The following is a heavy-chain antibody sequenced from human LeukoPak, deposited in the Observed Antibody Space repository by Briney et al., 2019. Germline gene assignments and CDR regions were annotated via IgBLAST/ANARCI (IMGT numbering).Heavy chain of an antibody. CDR1: GGSISSSSYY. V-gene: IGHV4-39*07. CDR3: ARDAGYCSGGSCYPTGWFDP. CDR2: IYYSGST. Sequence: SETLSLTCTVSGGSISSSSYYWGWIRQPPGKGLEWIGSIYYSGSTYYNPSLKSRVTISVDTSKNQFSLKLSSVTAADTAVYYCARDAGYCSGGSCYPTGWFDPWGQGTLVTASS. D-gene: IGHD2-15*01. J-gene: IGHJ5*02.